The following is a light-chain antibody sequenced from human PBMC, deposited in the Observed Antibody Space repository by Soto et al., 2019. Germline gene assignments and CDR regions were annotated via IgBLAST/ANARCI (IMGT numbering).Light chain of an antibody. J-gene: IGKJ5*01. V-gene: IGKV3-20*01. Sequence: EIVLTQSPGTLSLSPGERATLSCRASQSVSNNYLAWYQQKPGQAPRLVVYGASSRATGIPDRFSGSGSETDFTLTISRLEPEDFAVYYCQQYSSSPPITFGQGTRLEIK. CDR3: QQYSSSPPIT. CDR2: GAS. CDR1: QSVSNNY.